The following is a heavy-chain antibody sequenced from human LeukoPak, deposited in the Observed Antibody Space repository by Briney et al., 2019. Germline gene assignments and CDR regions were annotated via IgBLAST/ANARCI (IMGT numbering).Heavy chain of an antibody. J-gene: IGHJ3*01. CDR2: ISYDGSNK. Sequence: GGSLRLPCAASGFTFSSYGMHWVRQAPGKGLEWVAVISYDGSNKYYADSAKGRFTISRDNSKSTLFLQMNSLRAEDTAVYFCTRDSALLGVAFDLWGQGTVVTVSS. CDR1: GFTFSSYG. CDR3: TRDSALLGVAFDL. V-gene: IGHV3-30*03. D-gene: IGHD2-15*01.